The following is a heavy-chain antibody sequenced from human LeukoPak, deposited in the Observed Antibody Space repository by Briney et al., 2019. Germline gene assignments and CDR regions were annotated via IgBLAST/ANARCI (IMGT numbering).Heavy chain of an antibody. Sequence: PGGSLRLSCAASGFTFDDYTMHWVRQPPGKGLEGVSLISGDGGSTYYADSVQGRFTISRDDSKNSLYVQMNSLRSEDTALYYCAKDIIGGSYYQGLDYWGQGTLVTVSS. CDR2: ISGDGGST. V-gene: IGHV3-43*02. J-gene: IGHJ4*02. CDR1: GFTFDDYT. CDR3: AKDIIGGSYYQGLDY. D-gene: IGHD1-26*01.